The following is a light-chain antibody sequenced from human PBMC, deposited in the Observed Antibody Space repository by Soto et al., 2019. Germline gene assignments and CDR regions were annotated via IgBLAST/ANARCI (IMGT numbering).Light chain of an antibody. CDR2: LEGSGSY. J-gene: IGLJ1*01. V-gene: IGLV4-60*02. CDR3: ETWDSNTYV. Sequence: QLVLTQSSSASASLGSSVKLTCTLSSGHSSYIIAWHQQQPGKAPRYLMKLEGSGSYNKGSGVPDRFSGSSSGADRYLTISHLPFEDEADYYCETWDSNTYVFGTGTKLTVL. CDR1: SGHSSYI.